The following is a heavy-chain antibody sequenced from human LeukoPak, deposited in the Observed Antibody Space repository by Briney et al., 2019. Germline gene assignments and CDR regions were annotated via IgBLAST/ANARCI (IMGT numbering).Heavy chain of an antibody. Sequence: ASVKVSCKASGYTFTGYYMHWVRPAPGQGLEWMGWINPNSGGTNYAQKFQGRVTMTRDTSISTAYMELSRLRSDDTAVYYCARDGCSSTSCYTFEAWFDPWGQGTLVTVSS. CDR1: GYTFTGYY. CDR2: INPNSGGT. CDR3: ARDGCSSTSCYTFEAWFDP. D-gene: IGHD2-2*02. V-gene: IGHV1-2*02. J-gene: IGHJ5*02.